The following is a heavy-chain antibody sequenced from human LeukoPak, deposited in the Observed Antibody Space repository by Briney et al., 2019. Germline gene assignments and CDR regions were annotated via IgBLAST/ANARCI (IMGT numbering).Heavy chain of an antibody. CDR2: INTDGSTT. J-gene: IGHJ3*02. Sequence: GGSLRLSCAASGFTFSNDWMHWVRQAPGKGLVWVSRINTDGSTTNYADSVKGRFTISRDNAKNTLYLQMNSLRAEDTAVYYCAREFRVLPDIWGQGTMVTVSS. CDR3: AREFRVLPDI. V-gene: IGHV3-74*01. D-gene: IGHD2-8*02. CDR1: GFTFSNDW.